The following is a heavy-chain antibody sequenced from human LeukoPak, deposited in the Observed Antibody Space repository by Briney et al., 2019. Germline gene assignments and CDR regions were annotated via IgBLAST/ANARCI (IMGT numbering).Heavy chain of an antibody. Sequence: ASVKVSCKASGYKFTNYGISWVRQAPGQGLEWMGWISPYNGNTIYAQKLQGRVTMTTDTSTSTAYMELRSLRSDDTAVYYCAREETPRESFDYWGQGTLVTVSS. CDR2: ISPYNGNT. CDR3: AREETPRESFDY. D-gene: IGHD3-10*01. J-gene: IGHJ4*02. V-gene: IGHV1-18*01. CDR1: GYKFTNYG.